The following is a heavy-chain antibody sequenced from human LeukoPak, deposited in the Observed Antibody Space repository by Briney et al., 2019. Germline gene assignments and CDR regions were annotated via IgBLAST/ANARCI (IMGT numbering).Heavy chain of an antibody. D-gene: IGHD3-10*01. J-gene: IGHJ4*02. CDR1: GGYISSYY. CDR2: IYYSGST. CDR3: ASRLWFGELLLDY. Sequence: SETLSLTCTVSGGYISSYYWSWIRQPPGKGLERIRYIYYSGSTNYNPSLKSRVTISIDMSKNQFSLRLSSVTAADTAVYYCASRLWFGELLLDYWGQGTLVTVSS. V-gene: IGHV4-59*12.